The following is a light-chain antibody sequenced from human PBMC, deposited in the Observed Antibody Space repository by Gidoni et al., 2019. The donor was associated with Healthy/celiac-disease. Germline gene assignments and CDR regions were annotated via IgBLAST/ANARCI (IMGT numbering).Light chain of an antibody. V-gene: IGKV3-15*01. J-gene: IGKJ3*01. CDR1: QSVSSN. Sequence: EIVMTQSPATLSVSPGERATLSCRASQSVSSNLAWYQQKPGQAPSLLIYGASTRATGIPARFSGSGSGTEFTLTISSLQSEDFAVYYCQHRGTFGPGTKVDIK. CDR3: QHRGT. CDR2: GAS.